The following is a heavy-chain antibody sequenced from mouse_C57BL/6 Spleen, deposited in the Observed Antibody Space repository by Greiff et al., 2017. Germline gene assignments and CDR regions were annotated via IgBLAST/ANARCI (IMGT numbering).Heavy chain of an antibody. CDR2: INPGSGGT. Sequence: VQLQQSGAELVRPGTSVKVSCKASGYAFTNYLIEWVKQRPGQGLEWIGVINPGSGGTNYNEKFKGKATLTADKSSSTADMQLSSLTSEDSAVYFCARVDDYDGAWFAYWGQGTLVTVSA. CDR3: ARVDDYDGAWFAY. CDR1: GYAFTNYL. D-gene: IGHD2-4*01. V-gene: IGHV1-54*01. J-gene: IGHJ3*01.